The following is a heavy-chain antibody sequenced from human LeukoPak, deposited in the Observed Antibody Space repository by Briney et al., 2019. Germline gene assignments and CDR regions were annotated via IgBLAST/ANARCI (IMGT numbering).Heavy chain of an antibody. V-gene: IGHV4-38-2*02. Sequence: PSETLSLTCTVSGYSISSGYYWGWIRQPPGKGLEWIGSIYHSGSTYYNPSLKSRVTISVDTSKNQFSLKLSSVTAADTAVYYCARVYSSGCYDYWGQGTLVTVSS. CDR1: GYSISSGYY. J-gene: IGHJ4*02. D-gene: IGHD6-19*01. CDR3: ARVYSSGCYDY. CDR2: IYHSGST.